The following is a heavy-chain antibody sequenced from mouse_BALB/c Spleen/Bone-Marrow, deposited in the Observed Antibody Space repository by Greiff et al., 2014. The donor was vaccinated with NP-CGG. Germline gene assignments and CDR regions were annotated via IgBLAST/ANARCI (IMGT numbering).Heavy chain of an antibody. D-gene: IGHD3-1*01. CDR1: GFNIKDNY. V-gene: IGHV14-3*02. Sequence: VQLKESGAELVKPGASVKLSCTASGFNIKDNYIHWVKQRPEKGLEWIGRIDPANADTKYGPKFQGKATITADTSSNTVYLQFISLTSEDTAIYYCVRAARTFDYWGQGTTLTVSS. CDR3: VRAARTFDY. CDR2: IDPANADT. J-gene: IGHJ2*01.